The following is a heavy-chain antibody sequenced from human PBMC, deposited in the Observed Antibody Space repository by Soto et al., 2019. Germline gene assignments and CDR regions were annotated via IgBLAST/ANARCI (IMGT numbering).Heavy chain of an antibody. D-gene: IGHD3-22*01. V-gene: IGHV1-69*01. CDR1: GGTFSSYA. CDR3: ARTAYYYDSSGYFFDY. CDR2: IIPIFGTA. J-gene: IGHJ4*02. Sequence: QVQLVQSGAEVKKPGSSVKVSCTASGGTFSSYAISWVRQAPGQGLEWMGGIIPIFGTANYAQKFQGRVTITADESTSTAYMELSSLRSEDTAVYYCARTAYYYDSSGYFFDYWGQGTLVTVSS.